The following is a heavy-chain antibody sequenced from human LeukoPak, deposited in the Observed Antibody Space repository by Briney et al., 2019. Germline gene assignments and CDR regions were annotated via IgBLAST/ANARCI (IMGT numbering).Heavy chain of an antibody. J-gene: IGHJ4*02. V-gene: IGHV3-23*01. CDR3: AKGAWQLASPFDY. CDR1: GFTFSSYS. CDR2: ISGSGGST. Sequence: HPGGSLRLSCAASGFTFSSYSMNWVRQAPGKGLEWVSAISGSGGSTYYADSVKGRFTISRDNSKNTLYLQMNSLRAEDTAVYYCAKGAWQLASPFDYWGQGTLVTVSS. D-gene: IGHD6-6*01.